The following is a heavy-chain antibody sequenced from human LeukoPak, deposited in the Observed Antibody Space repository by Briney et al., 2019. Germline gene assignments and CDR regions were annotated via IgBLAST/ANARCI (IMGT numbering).Heavy chain of an antibody. CDR3: ARGGASDGRDILTGYYLFDY. Sequence: ASVKVSCKASGGTFSSYAISWVRQAPGQGLEWMGGIIPIFGTANYAQKFQGRVTITADKSTSTAYMELSSLRSEDTAVYYCARGGASDGRDILTGYYLFDYWGQGTLVTVSS. CDR2: IIPIFGTA. D-gene: IGHD3-9*01. CDR1: GGTFSSYA. J-gene: IGHJ4*02. V-gene: IGHV1-69*06.